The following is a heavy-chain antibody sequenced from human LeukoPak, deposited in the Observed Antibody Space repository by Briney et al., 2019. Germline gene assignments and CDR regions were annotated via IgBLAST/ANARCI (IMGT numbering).Heavy chain of an antibody. CDR2: IYYSGST. Sequence: PSETLSLTCTVSGGSISSYYWSWIRQPPGKGLEWIGYIYYSGSTNYNPSLKSRVTISVDTSKNQFSLKLSSVTAADTAVYYFARVGVRYYDSSGYYSPLWYFDLWGRGTLVTVSS. D-gene: IGHD3-22*01. CDR1: GGSISSYY. CDR3: ARVGVRYYDSSGYYSPLWYFDL. J-gene: IGHJ2*01. V-gene: IGHV4-59*01.